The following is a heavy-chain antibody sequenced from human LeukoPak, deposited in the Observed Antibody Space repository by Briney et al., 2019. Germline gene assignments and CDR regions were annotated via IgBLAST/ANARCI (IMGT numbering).Heavy chain of an antibody. Sequence: GSLRLSCAASGFTFSSYWMSWVRQAPGKGLEWVANIKQDGSEKYYVDSVKGRFTISRDNAKNSLYLQMNSLRAEDTAVYYCASKYCGGDCPHDYWGQGILVTVSS. J-gene: IGHJ4*02. CDR2: IKQDGSEK. CDR1: GFTFSSYW. D-gene: IGHD2-21*02. V-gene: IGHV3-7*03. CDR3: ASKYCGGDCPHDY.